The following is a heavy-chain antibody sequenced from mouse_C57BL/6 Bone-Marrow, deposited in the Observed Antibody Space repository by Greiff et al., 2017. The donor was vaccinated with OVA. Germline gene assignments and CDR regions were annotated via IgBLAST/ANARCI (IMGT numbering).Heavy chain of an antibody. CDR2: IWSDGST. CDR3: ARHTAQDPYYLDN. CDR1: GFSLTSYG. Sequence: VQLQESGPGLVAPSQSLSITCTVSGFSLTSYGVHWVRQPPGKGLEWLVVIWSDGSTTYYSAPKSSLSISKDNSSRQVFLKMNSLQTDDTAMYYCARHTAQDPYYLDNGGKGTTLTVSS. V-gene: IGHV2-6-1*01. J-gene: IGHJ2*01. D-gene: IGHD3-2*02.